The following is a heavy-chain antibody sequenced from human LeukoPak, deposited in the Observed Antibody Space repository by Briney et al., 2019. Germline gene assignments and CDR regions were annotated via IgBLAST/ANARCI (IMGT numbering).Heavy chain of an antibody. J-gene: IGHJ6*03. D-gene: IGHD3-3*01. CDR2: ISAYNGNT. Sequence: GASVTVSCKASGYTFTSYGISWVRQAPGQGLEWMGWISAYNGNTNYAQKLQGRVTMTTDTSTSTAYMELRSLRSDDTAVYYCARGRGYDFWSGYPLYYYYYMDVWGKGTTVTVSS. CDR1: GYTFTSYG. CDR3: ARGRGYDFWSGYPLYYYYYMDV. V-gene: IGHV1-18*01.